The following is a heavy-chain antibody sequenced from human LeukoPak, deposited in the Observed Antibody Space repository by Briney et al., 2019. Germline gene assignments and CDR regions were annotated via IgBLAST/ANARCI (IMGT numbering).Heavy chain of an antibody. Sequence: SETLSLTCTVSGGSLSSYYWSWIRQPPGKGLEWIGYIYYSGSTNYNPSLKSRVTISVDTSKNQFSLKLSSVTAADTAVYYCARDRDDRNAFDIWGQGTMVTVSS. CDR3: ARDRDDRNAFDI. CDR2: IYYSGST. CDR1: GGSLSSYY. V-gene: IGHV4-59*01. D-gene: IGHD3-22*01. J-gene: IGHJ3*02.